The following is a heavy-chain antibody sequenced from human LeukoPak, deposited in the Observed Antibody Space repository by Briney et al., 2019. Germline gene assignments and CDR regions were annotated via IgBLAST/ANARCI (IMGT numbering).Heavy chain of an antibody. CDR1: GFTFSNAW. CDR2: IKSKTDGGTT. J-gene: IGHJ4*02. D-gene: IGHD3-10*01. Sequence: PGGSLRLSCAASGFTFSNAWMSWVRQAPGKGLEWVGRIKSKTDGGTTDYAAPVKGRFTISRDDSKNTLYLQMNSLKTKDTAVYYCTTDPSPPYYYGSVGYWGQGTLVTVSS. CDR3: TTDPSPPYYYGSVGY. V-gene: IGHV3-15*01.